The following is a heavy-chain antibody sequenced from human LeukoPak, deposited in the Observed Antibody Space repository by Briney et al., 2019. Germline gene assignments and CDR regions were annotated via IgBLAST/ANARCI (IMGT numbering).Heavy chain of an antibody. V-gene: IGHV3-21*01. Sequence: GGSLRLSCAASGFTFSSYSMNWVRQAPGKGLEWVSSVSSGSSYIYYADSVKGRFTISRDNAKTSLYLQMNSLRAEDTAVYYCARDRGADSYYYYGVDVRGQGTTVTVSS. CDR3: ARDRGADSYYYYGVDV. J-gene: IGHJ6*02. CDR2: VSSGSSYI. CDR1: GFTFSSYS.